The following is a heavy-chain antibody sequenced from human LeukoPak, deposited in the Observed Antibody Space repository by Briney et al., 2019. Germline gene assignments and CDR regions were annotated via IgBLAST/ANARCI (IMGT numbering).Heavy chain of an antibody. CDR1: GGSIRSGDYS. CDR2: IYYSGST. D-gene: IGHD6-13*01. V-gene: IGHV4-31*03. Sequence: SETLSLTCTVSGGSIRSGDYSWNWIRQHPGKGLEWIGYIYYSGSTYYNPSLTSRVTMSVDTSKNQFSLKLSSVTAADTAIYYCARGIIAAADNDAFDIWGQGTMVTVSS. J-gene: IGHJ3*02. CDR3: ARGIIAAADNDAFDI.